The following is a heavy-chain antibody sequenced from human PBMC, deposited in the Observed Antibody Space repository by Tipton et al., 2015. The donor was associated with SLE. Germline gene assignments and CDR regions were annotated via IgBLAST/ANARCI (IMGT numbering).Heavy chain of an antibody. V-gene: IGHV4-34*01. Sequence: TLSLTCAVNGESSSGYYWSWIRQSPGKGLEWIGDIHDSGSSIYNPSLKSRVTISVDTSENQISLKLSSVTAADTAVYYCARGVTYSSSSYYYYYYMDVWGKGTTVTVSS. D-gene: IGHD6-6*01. CDR1: GESSSGYY. J-gene: IGHJ6*03. CDR3: ARGVTYSSSSYYYYYYMDV. CDR2: IHDSGSS.